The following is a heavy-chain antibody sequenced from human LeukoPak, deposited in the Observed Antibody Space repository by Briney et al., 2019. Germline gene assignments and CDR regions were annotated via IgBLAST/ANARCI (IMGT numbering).Heavy chain of an antibody. Sequence: PGRSLRLSCAASGFIFSRYGMHWVRQAPGKGLEWVAYISDSGYTIYYADSVKGRFTISRDNGRNSLDLQMNSLRADDTAVYYCARESGSFAYDAFDIWGPGTMVTVSS. CDR3: ARESGSFAYDAFDI. V-gene: IGHV3-48*01. J-gene: IGHJ3*02. CDR2: ISDSGYTI. CDR1: GFIFSRYG. D-gene: IGHD3-16*01.